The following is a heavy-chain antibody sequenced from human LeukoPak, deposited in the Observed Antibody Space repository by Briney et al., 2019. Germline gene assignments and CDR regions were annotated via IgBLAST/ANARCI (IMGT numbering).Heavy chain of an antibody. CDR3: ARDRPSWGWFDP. V-gene: IGHV3-53*01. CDR1: GFTVSSNY. J-gene: IGHJ5*02. Sequence: GGSLRLSCAASGFTVSSNYMSWVRQAPGKGLEWVSVIYSGGSTYYADSVKGRFTISRDNSKNTLYLQMNSLRAEDTAVYYCARDRPSWGWFDPWGQGTLVTVSA. D-gene: IGHD3-16*01. CDR2: IYSGGST.